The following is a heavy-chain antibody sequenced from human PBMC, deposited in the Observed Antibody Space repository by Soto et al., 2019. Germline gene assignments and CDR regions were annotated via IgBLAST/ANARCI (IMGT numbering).Heavy chain of an antibody. CDR3: ARSLFMVAPDNEPFDY. CDR2: ISGGGNDR. V-gene: IGHV3-23*01. Sequence: GSLRLSCAASGXPFSSYSMSWVRQTPEKGLEWVAGISGGGNDRYYAEFVKGRFNFSRENSRNILYLQMNSLRADETAMYFCARSLFMVAPDNEPFDYWGQGTLGTVSS. J-gene: IGHJ4*02. D-gene: IGHD5-12*01. CDR1: GXPFSSYS.